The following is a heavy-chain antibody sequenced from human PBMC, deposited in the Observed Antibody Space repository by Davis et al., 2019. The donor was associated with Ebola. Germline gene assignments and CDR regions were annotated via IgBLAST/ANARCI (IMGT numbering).Heavy chain of an antibody. V-gene: IGHV3-7*01. J-gene: IGHJ6*04. CDR3: ARVVGFGELLFYGMDV. Sequence: GGSLRLSCAASGFTFNTYWMTWVRQPPGKGLEWVANIQQDGSEKFYVDSVEGRFTISRDNARNSLYLQMNSLRDEDTAVYYCARVVGFGELLFYGMDVWGKGTTVTVSS. D-gene: IGHD3-10*01. CDR1: GFTFNTYW. CDR2: IQQDGSEK.